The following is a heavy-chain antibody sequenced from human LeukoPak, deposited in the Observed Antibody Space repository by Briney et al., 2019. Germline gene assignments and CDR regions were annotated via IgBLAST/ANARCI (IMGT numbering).Heavy chain of an antibody. CDR2: ISSSSSYT. D-gene: IGHD3-10*01. CDR1: GFTFSDYY. J-gene: IGHJ4*02. Sequence: AGGSLRLSCAASGFTFSDYYMSWIRQAPGKGLEWVSYISSSSSYTNYADSVKGRFTISRDNAKNSLYLQMNSLRAEDTAVYYCVRDFTYYYGSGSFCDYWGQGTLVTVSS. V-gene: IGHV3-11*06. CDR3: VRDFTYYYGSGSFCDY.